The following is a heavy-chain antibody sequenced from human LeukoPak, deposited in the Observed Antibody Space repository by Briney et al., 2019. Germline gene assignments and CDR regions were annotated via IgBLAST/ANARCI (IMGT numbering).Heavy chain of an antibody. Sequence: GGSLRLSCAASGFTFSSYAMSWVRQAPGKGLEWVSAISGSGGSTYYADSVKGRFTISRDNAKNSLYLQMNSLRAEDTAVYYCARDYDSSGYYEGIFDYWGQGTLVTVSS. CDR3: ARDYDSSGYYEGIFDY. V-gene: IGHV3-23*01. CDR1: GFTFSSYA. CDR2: ISGSGGST. J-gene: IGHJ4*02. D-gene: IGHD3-22*01.